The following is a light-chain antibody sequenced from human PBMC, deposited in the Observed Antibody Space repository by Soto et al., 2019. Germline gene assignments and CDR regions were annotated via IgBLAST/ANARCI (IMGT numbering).Light chain of an antibody. CDR1: SSNLCGYNY. Sequence: QPVLTKPASVSGSPGQSIPFSSPGTSSNLCGYNYVSWYQHHPGKAPKLIIYDVTNRPSGVSNPFSGSKSGNTASLTISGLQPEDEADYYCSSYTTSNTRQIVFGTGTKVTVL. V-gene: IGLV2-14*03. CDR2: DVT. CDR3: SSYTTSNTRQIV. J-gene: IGLJ1*01.